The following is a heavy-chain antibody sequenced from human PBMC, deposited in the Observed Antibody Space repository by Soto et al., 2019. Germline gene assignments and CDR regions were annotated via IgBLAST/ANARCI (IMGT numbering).Heavy chain of an antibody. V-gene: IGHV4-34*01. CDR2: SNHSGST. CDR3: ARGDGGSYWFDY. Sequence: QVQLQQWGAGLLKPSETLSLTCAVYGGSFSGYYWSWIRQPPGKGLEWIGESNHSGSTNYNPSLKSRVTISVDTSKNQFSLKLSSVTAADTAVYYCARGDGGSYWFDYWGQGTLVTVSS. J-gene: IGHJ4*02. D-gene: IGHD1-26*01. CDR1: GGSFSGYY.